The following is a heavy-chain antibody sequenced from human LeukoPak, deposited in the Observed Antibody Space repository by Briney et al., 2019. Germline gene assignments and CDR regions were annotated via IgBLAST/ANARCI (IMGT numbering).Heavy chain of an antibody. CDR2: MNPNSGNT. D-gene: IGHD5-24*01. J-gene: IGHJ6*02. Sequence: ASVKVSCKASGYTFNNYDINWVRQAPGQGLEWMGWMNPNSGNTGYAQKFQGRFTLTRETFISTACMELSSLRSEDTAVYYCVRAMDPLDTFNYQYAMDVWGQGTMVTVSS. CDR3: VRAMDPLDTFNYQYAMDV. V-gene: IGHV1-8*01. CDR1: GYTFNNYD.